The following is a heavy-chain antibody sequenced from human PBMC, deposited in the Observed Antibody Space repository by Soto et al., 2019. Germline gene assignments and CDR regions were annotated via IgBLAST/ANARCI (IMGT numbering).Heavy chain of an antibody. J-gene: IGHJ5*02. CDR1: GFTFSSYA. Sequence: PGGSLRLSCAASGFTFSSYAMSWVRQAPGKGLEWVSAISGSGGSTYYADSVKGRFTISRDNSKNTLYLQMNSLRAEDTAVYYCARLNSSSFWFDPWGQGTLVTSPQ. CDR3: ARLNSSSFWFDP. D-gene: IGHD6-6*01. CDR2: ISGSGGST. V-gene: IGHV3-23*01.